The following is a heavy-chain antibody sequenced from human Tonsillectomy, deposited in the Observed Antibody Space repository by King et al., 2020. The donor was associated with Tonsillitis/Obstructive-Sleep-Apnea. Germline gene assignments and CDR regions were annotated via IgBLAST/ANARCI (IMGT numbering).Heavy chain of an antibody. V-gene: IGHV3-30*01. CDR1: GFTFSSYT. Sequence: VQLVESGGGVVPPGTSLGLSCAVSGFTFSSYTMYWVRQAPGKGLEWVAILSYDGSNKWYADSVKGRFTISRDNSKNTLYLQMNSLRAEDTAVYYCARAGAQQLVRYYFDYWGQGTLVTVSS. J-gene: IGHJ4*02. CDR2: LSYDGSNK. D-gene: IGHD6-13*01. CDR3: ARAGAQQLVRYYFDY.